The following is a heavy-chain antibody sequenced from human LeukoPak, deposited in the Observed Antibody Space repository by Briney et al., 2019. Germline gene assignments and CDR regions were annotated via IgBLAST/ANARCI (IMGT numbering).Heavy chain of an antibody. J-gene: IGHJ4*02. CDR1: GFTFSSYS. V-gene: IGHV3-21*01. CDR3: GRDGDSSGYYVVSY. D-gene: IGHD3-22*01. Sequence: GGSLRLSCAASGFTFSSYSMNWDRQAPGKGLEWVSSISSSSSYIYYADSVKGRFTISRDNAKNSLYLQMNSLRAEDTAVYYCGRDGDSSGYYVVSYWGQGTLVTVSS. CDR2: ISSSSSYI.